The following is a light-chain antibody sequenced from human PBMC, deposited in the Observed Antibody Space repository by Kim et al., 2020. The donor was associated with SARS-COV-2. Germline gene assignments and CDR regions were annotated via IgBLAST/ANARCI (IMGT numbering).Light chain of an antibody. CDR2: AAS. CDR1: QGIRNE. J-gene: IGKJ1*01. V-gene: IGKV1-6*01. Sequence: AIQMTQSPSALSASIGDRVTITCRASQGIRNELGWYQQKPGRAPKLLIYAASSLQSGVPSRFSGSGSGTDFTLTISSLQPEDFATYYCLQDYNYPRSFGQGTKVEIK. CDR3: LQDYNYPRS.